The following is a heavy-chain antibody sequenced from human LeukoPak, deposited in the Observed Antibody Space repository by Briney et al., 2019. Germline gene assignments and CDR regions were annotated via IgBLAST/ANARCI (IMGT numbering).Heavy chain of an antibody. CDR3: AREVAAAGPDDAFDI. CDR2: IYTSGST. V-gene: IGHV4-4*07. CDR1: GGSISSYY. D-gene: IGHD6-13*01. J-gene: IGHJ3*02. Sequence: SETLSLTCTVSGGSISSYYWSWIRQTAGKGLEWIGRIYTSGSTNYNPSLKSRVTMSVDTSKNQFSLKLSSVTAADTAVYYCAREVAAAGPDDAFDIWGQGTMVTVSS.